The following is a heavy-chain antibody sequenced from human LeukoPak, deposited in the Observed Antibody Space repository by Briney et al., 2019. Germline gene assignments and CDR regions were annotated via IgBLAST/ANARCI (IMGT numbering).Heavy chain of an antibody. CDR1: GFTFSSYA. CDR2: ISYDGSNK. Sequence: GGSLRLSCAASGFTFSSYAMHWVRQAPGKGLEWVAVISYDGSNKYYADSVKGRFTISRDNSKNTLYLQMNSLRAEDTAVYYCARGPITYYDYVWGSYRSLGLFDYWGQGTLVTVSS. D-gene: IGHD3-16*02. CDR3: ARGPITYYDYVWGSYRSLGLFDY. V-gene: IGHV3-30*04. J-gene: IGHJ4*02.